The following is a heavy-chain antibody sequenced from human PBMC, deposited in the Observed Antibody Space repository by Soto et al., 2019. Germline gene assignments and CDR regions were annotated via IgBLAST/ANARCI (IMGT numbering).Heavy chain of an antibody. D-gene: IGHD2-15*01. J-gene: IGHJ4*02. CDR1: GFTFSSYA. CDR3: AKGPLLYCSGGSCPPQR. CDR2: ISGSGGST. Sequence: GGSLRLSCAASGFTFSSYAMSWVRQGPGKGLEWASAISGSGGSTYYADSVKGRFTISRDNSKNTLYLQMNSLRAEDTAVYYCAKGPLLYCSGGSCPPQRWGQGTLVTVSS. V-gene: IGHV3-23*01.